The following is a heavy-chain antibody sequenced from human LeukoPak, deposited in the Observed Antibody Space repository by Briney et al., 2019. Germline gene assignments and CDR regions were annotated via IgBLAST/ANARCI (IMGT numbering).Heavy chain of an antibody. CDR3: ARGRIPGDYYYYYMDV. Sequence: SVKVSCKASGGTFSSYAISWVRQAPGQGLEWMGGIIPIFGTASYAQKFQGRVTITADESTSTAYMELSSLRSEDTAVYYCARGRIPGDYYYYYMDVWGKGTTVTVSS. V-gene: IGHV1-69*01. CDR1: GGTFSSYA. D-gene: IGHD5-18*01. CDR2: IIPIFGTA. J-gene: IGHJ6*03.